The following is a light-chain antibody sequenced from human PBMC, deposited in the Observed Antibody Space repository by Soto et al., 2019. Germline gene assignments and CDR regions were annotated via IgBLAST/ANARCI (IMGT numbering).Light chain of an antibody. J-gene: IGKJ1*01. CDR2: DAS. CDR1: QSVSRY. V-gene: IGKV3-11*01. Sequence: EIVLTQSPATLSLSPGERATLSCRASQSVSRYLAWYQQKPGQAPRLLVYDASSRATGIPARFSGSGSGTDFTLTISSLEPVDFAVYYCQQRSNWPRTFGRGTKVEIK. CDR3: QQRSNWPRT.